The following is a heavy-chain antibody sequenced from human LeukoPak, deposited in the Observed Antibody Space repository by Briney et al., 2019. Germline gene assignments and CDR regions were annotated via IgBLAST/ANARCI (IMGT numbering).Heavy chain of an antibody. CDR3: ARGHLGTTGGVDI. Sequence: SSETLSLTCTVSGVSISSSNSYWGWIRQPPGKGLEWIGSIYYSGNTYYNASLKSQVSISIDTSKNQFSLKLSSVTAADTAMYYCARGHLGTTGGVDIWGQGTMVTVSS. J-gene: IGHJ3*02. D-gene: IGHD1-1*01. CDR1: GVSISSSNSY. CDR2: IYYSGNT. V-gene: IGHV4-39*07.